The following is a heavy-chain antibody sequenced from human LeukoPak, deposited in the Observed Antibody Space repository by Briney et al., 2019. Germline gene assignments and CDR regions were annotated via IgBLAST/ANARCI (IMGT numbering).Heavy chain of an antibody. Sequence: GGSLRLSCAASGFTFSSYAMSWVRQAPGKGLEWVSAISGSGGSTYYADSVKGRFTISRDNSKNTLYLQMNSLRAEDTAVYYCAKDHGVAAAGIPKWFDYWGRGTLVTVSS. J-gene: IGHJ4*02. CDR3: AKDHGVAAAGIPKWFDY. CDR1: GFTFSSYA. D-gene: IGHD6-13*01. V-gene: IGHV3-23*01. CDR2: ISGSGGST.